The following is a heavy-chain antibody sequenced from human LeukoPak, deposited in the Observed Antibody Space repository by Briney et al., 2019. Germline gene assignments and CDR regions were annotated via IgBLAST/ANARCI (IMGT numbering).Heavy chain of an antibody. CDR1: GGSISSSSYY. CDR3: ARPEGKGESHAFDI. D-gene: IGHD3-16*01. J-gene: IGHJ3*02. CDR2: IYYSGST. V-gene: IGHV4-61*05. Sequence: SETLSLTCTVSGGSISSSSYYWSWIRQPPGKGLEWIGYIYYSGSTNYNPSLKSRVTISVDTSKNQFSLKLSSVTAADTAVYYCARPEGKGESHAFDIWGQGTMVTVSS.